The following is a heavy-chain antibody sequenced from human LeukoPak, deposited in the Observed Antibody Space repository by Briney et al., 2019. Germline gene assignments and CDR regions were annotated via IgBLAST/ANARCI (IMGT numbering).Heavy chain of an antibody. CDR1: GFTVSSNY. CDR2: IYSGGST. D-gene: IGHD4-17*01. J-gene: IGHJ4*02. Sequence: GGSLRLSCAASGFTVSSNYMSWVRQAPGKGLEWVSVIYSGGSTYYADSVKGRFTISRDNSKNTLYLQMNSLRAEDTAVYYCARGDHYGDCPFDYWGQGTLVTVSS. CDR3: ARGDHYGDCPFDY. V-gene: IGHV3-53*01.